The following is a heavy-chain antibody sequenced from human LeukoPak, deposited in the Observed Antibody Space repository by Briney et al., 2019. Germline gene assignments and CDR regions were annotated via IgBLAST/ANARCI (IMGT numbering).Heavy chain of an antibody. V-gene: IGHV1-69*05. CDR3: ARGRDGYRLIEYYFDY. Sequence: GSSVKVSCKASGGTFSSYAVSWVRQAPGQGLEWMGGIIPIFGTANYAQKFQGRVTITTDESTSTAYMELSSQRSEDTAVYYCARGRDGYRLIEYYFDYWGQGTLVTVSS. J-gene: IGHJ4*02. CDR1: GGTFSSYA. CDR2: IIPIFGTA. D-gene: IGHD5-24*01.